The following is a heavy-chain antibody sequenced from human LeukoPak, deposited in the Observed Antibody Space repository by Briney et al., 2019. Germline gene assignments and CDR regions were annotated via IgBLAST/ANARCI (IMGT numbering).Heavy chain of an antibody. CDR3: AKLGGHPLHNYYVGV. D-gene: IGHD3-16*01. CDR2: ILDSGYST. V-gene: IGHV3-23*01. CDR1: DVSISTKSYY. J-gene: IGHJ6*03. Sequence: PSETLSLTCAVSDVSISTKSYYWGWVRQAPGKGLEWVSGILDSGYSTYYANSVKGRFTISRDNSNNTLYLQMNSLRAEDTAVYYCAKLGGHPLHNYYVGVWGKGTTVAVSS.